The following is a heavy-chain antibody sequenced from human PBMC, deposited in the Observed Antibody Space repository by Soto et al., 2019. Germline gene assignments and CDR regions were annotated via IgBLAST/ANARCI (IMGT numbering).Heavy chain of an antibody. CDR3: ARLDLDYDFWSGYWDILTGLPGSDHYYYMDV. D-gene: IGHD3-3*01. Sequence: ASVKVSCKASGYTFTSYDINWVRQATGQGLEWMGWMNPNSGNTGYAQKFQGRVTMTRNTSISTAYMELSSLRSEDTAVYYCARLDLDYDFWSGYWDILTGLPGSDHYYYMDVWGKGTTVTVSS. CDR1: GYTFTSYD. V-gene: IGHV1-8*01. CDR2: MNPNSGNT. J-gene: IGHJ6*03.